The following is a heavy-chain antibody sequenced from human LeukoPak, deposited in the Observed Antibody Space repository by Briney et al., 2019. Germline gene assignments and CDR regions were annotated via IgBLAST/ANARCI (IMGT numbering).Heavy chain of an antibody. Sequence: GGSLRLSCAASGFTFSSYSMNWVRQAPGKGLEWVSYISSSSSTIYYADSVKGRFTISRDNAKNSLYLQMNSLRAEDTAVYYCAKDEKYYYDGRSSFDYWGQGTLVTVSS. V-gene: IGHV3-48*01. CDR1: GFTFSSYS. D-gene: IGHD3-22*01. CDR2: ISSSSSTI. CDR3: AKDEKYYYDGRSSFDY. J-gene: IGHJ4*02.